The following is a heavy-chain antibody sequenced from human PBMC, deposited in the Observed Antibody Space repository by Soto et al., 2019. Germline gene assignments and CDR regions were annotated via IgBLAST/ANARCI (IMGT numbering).Heavy chain of an antibody. CDR1: GGCITSSY. CDR3: ARGEDAFFYYGLDV. J-gene: IGHJ6*02. CDR2: IYDTGISGYTPST. V-gene: IGHV4-59*01. Sequence: SETLSLTCTVSGGCITSSYWSWTRRPPGKGLEWIAYIYDTGISGYTPSTSYNPSLKSRVTMSVDTSTSQFSLKLTSVTAADTAVYYCARGEDAFFYYGLDVWGQGITVTVSS.